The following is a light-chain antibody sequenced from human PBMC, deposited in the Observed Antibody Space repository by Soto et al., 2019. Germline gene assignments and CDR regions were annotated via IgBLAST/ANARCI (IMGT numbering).Light chain of an antibody. V-gene: IGKV3-20*01. CDR2: GAS. Sequence: EIVLTQSPGTLSLSPGERATLSCRASQALTGSYLAWYQQKPGQAPRLLIYGASSMATGIPDRFSGSRSGTAVSPPTSSRQPEDFAVYYRYQHGGSPPYTFGQGTKVEIK. J-gene: IGKJ2*01. CDR3: YQHGGSPPYT. CDR1: QALTGSY.